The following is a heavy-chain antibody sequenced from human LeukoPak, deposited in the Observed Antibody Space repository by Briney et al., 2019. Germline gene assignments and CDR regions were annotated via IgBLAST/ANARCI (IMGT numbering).Heavy chain of an antibody. CDR2: INYSGST. CDR1: GGSFSAYY. CDR3: ARDLTGTTTFDH. V-gene: IGHV4-34*01. Sequence: SETLSLTCAVCGGSFSAYYWSWIRQPPGKGLEWIGEINYSGSTKYLPSLKSRVTISVDTSKNQFSLTLSSVTAADTAVYYCARDLTGTTTFDHWGQGTLLTVSS. J-gene: IGHJ4*02. D-gene: IGHD1/OR15-1a*01.